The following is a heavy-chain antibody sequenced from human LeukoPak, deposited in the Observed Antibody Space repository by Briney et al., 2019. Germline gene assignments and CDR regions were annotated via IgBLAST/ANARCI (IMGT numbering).Heavy chain of an antibody. CDR2: ISGYGGST. Sequence: PGGSLRLSCAASRSTFSTYAMAWVRQAPGKGLEWVSSISGYGGSTSYADSVKGRFTISRDNSKNTLYLQMNSLRAEDTAVYYCAKARVGATTRDAFDIWGQGTMVTVSS. V-gene: IGHV3-23*01. CDR1: RSTFSTYA. D-gene: IGHD1-26*01. CDR3: AKARVGATTRDAFDI. J-gene: IGHJ3*02.